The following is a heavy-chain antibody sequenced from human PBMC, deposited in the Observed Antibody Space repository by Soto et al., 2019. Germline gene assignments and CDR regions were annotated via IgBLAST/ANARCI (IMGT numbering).Heavy chain of an antibody. CDR2: IYYSGST. Sequence: SETLSLTCTVSGGSISSSSYYWGWIRQPPGKGLEWIGSIYYSGSTYYNPSLKSRVTISVDTSKNQFSLKLSSVTAADTAVYYCARDFHRPGVDYWGQGTLVTVSS. J-gene: IGHJ4*02. CDR1: GGSISSSSYY. D-gene: IGHD3-10*01. CDR3: ARDFHRPGVDY. V-gene: IGHV4-39*02.